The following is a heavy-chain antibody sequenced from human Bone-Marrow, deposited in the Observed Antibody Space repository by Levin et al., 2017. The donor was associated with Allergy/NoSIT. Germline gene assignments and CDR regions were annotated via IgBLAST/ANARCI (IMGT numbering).Heavy chain of an antibody. CDR2: INDSGGDT. V-gene: IGHV3-23*01. D-gene: IGHD2-15*01. CDR1: GFAFSNPG. CDR3: ARRGLQRRDFDY. J-gene: IGHJ4*02. Sequence: LSLTCAASGFAFSNPGMTWVRQAPGKGLECISAINDSGGDTYYADSVKGRFTISRDNSKNTLFLQMSSLRAEDTAVYYCARRGLQRRDFDYWGQGALVTVSS.